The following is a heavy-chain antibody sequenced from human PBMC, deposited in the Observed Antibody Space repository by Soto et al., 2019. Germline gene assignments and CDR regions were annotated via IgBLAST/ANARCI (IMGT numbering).Heavy chain of an antibody. CDR2: ISSSSSYI. Sequence: LRLSCAASGFTFSSYSMNWVRQAPGKGLEWVSSISSSSSYIYYADSVKGRFTISRDNAKNSLYLQMNSLRAEDTAVYYCARVTFVVVPAALLYYGMDVWGQGTTVTVSS. CDR3: ARVTFVVVPAALLYYGMDV. D-gene: IGHD2-2*01. CDR1: GFTFSSYS. V-gene: IGHV3-21*01. J-gene: IGHJ6*02.